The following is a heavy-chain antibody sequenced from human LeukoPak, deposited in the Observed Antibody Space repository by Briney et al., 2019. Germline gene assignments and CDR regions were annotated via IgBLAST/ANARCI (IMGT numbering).Heavy chain of an antibody. CDR2: ISYDGSNK. CDR1: RFTFSSYA. J-gene: IGHJ3*02. CDR3: ASTPEGPPVWGAFDI. V-gene: IGHV3-30*04. D-gene: IGHD3-16*01. Sequence: GGSLRLSCAASRFTFSSYAVHWVRQAPGKGLEWVAVISYDGSNKYYADSVKGRFTISRDNSKNTLYLQMNSLRAEDTAVYYCASTPEGPPVWGAFDIWGQGTMVTVSS.